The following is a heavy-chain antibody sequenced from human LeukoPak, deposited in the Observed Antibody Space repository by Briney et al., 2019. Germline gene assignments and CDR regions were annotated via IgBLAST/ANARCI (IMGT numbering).Heavy chain of an antibody. CDR3: TTGEVGIAHDGY. CDR2: ISGSGGST. J-gene: IGHJ4*02. D-gene: IGHD2-21*01. V-gene: IGHV3-23*01. Sequence: GGSLRLSCAASGFTFSSYAMSWVRQAPGKGLEWVSAISGSGGSTYYADSVKGRFTISRDNSMNTLYLQMNSLQTEDTAIYYCTTGEVGIAHDGYWGQGTLVTVSS. CDR1: GFTFSSYA.